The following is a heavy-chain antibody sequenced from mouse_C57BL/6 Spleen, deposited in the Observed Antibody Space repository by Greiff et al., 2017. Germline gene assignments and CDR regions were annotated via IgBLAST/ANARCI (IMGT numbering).Heavy chain of an antibody. CDR3: TRDYYGNYDYYAMDY. V-gene: IGHV1-15*01. CDR2: IDPETGGT. J-gene: IGHJ4*01. Sequence: VKLMESGAELVRPGASVTLSCKASGYTFTDYEMHWVKQTPVHGLEWIGAIDPETGGTAYNQKFKGKAILTADKSSSTAYMELRSLTSEDSAVYYCTRDYYGNYDYYAMDYWGQGTSVTVSS. CDR1: GYTFTDYE. D-gene: IGHD2-1*01.